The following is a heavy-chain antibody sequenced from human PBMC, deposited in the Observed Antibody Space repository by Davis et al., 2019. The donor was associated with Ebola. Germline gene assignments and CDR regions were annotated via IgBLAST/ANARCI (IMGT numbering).Heavy chain of an antibody. D-gene: IGHD1-1*01. CDR1: GDTFSPYA. Sequence: SVKVSCKTSGDTFSPYAISWVRQAPGQGLEWMGSIIPIFHTTNYAQKFQDRISITADESTSTSYMELAGPRSEDTAIYFCARESGTWILEYWGQGTLVSVSS. J-gene: IGHJ4*01. CDR3: ARESGTWILEY. CDR2: IIPIFHTT. V-gene: IGHV1-69*13.